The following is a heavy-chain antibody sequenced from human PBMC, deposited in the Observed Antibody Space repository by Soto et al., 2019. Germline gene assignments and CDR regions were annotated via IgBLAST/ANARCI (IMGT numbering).Heavy chain of an antibody. V-gene: IGHV4-39*01. D-gene: IGHD3-3*01. CDR3: ARRVDFWSGYYDF. CDR2: IYYSGNT. CDR1: GGSITDSNYY. J-gene: IGHJ4*02. Sequence: SETLSLTCSVSGGSITDSNYYRAWVRQPPGKGLESIGSIYYSGNTYYNPSLKSRVTISVDTSKNQFSLKLTSVSAADTAMYYCARRVDFWSGYYDFWGQGHLVTVSS.